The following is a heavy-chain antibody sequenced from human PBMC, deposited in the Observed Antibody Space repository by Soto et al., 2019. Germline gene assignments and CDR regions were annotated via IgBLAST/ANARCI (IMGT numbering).Heavy chain of an antibody. V-gene: IGHV1-69*01. D-gene: IGHD2-15*01. J-gene: IGHJ6*02. CDR2: IIPIFGTA. CDR3: ARSQGGSSSLDIYYYYYYGMDV. Sequence: QVQLVQSGAEVKKPGSSVKVSCKAPGGTFSSYAISWVRQAPGQGREWMGGIIPIFGTAKYAQKFQGRVTITADESTSTGYMELSSLRSEATAVYYCARSQGGSSSLDIYYYYYYGMDVWGQGTTVTVSS. CDR1: GGTFSSYA.